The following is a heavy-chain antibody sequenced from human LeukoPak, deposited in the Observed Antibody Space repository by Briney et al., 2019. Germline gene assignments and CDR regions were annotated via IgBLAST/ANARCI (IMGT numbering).Heavy chain of an antibody. CDR2: IKPSVGST. J-gene: IGHJ4*02. D-gene: IGHD7-27*01. Sequence: ASLKVSCEASGETSSKNYIHCVPQAPGEGVERMGIIKPSVGSTRSTGTFQGSVTMTRDTSTSTVYMEVSSLTSEDTAEYYCARGPDYALTGDYWGQGTLVTASS. CDR3: ARGPDYALTGDY. CDR1: GETSSKNY. V-gene: IGHV1-46*01.